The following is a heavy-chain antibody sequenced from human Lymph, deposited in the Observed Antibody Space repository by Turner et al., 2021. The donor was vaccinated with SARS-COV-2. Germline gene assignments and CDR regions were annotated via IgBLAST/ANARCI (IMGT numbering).Heavy chain of an antibody. CDR1: GFTFSGYG. V-gene: IGHV3-30*03. CDR2: ISYDGNNK. D-gene: IGHD3-16*01. CDR3: ARDFGGYLGY. Sequence: QVQLVESGGGVVQPGRSLRLSCAASGFTFSGYGMHWVRQAPGKGLEWVAVISYDGNNKYYADSVKGRFTISRDNSKNTLYLQMNSLRTEDTAVYYCARDFGGYLGYWGQGTLVTVSS. J-gene: IGHJ4*02.